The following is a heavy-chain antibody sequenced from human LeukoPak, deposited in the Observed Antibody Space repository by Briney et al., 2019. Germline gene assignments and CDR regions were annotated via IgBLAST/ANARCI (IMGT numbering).Heavy chain of an antibody. J-gene: IGHJ2*01. CDR1: GFTFSSYA. V-gene: IGHV3-30-3*01. CDR3: ASSDQWHTWYFDL. Sequence: GGSLRLSCAASGFTFSSYAMHWVRQAPGKGLEWVAVISYDGSNKYYADSVKGRFTISRDNSKNTLYLQMNSLRAEDTAVYYCASSDQWHTWYFDLWGHGTLVTVSS. D-gene: IGHD6-19*01. CDR2: ISYDGSNK.